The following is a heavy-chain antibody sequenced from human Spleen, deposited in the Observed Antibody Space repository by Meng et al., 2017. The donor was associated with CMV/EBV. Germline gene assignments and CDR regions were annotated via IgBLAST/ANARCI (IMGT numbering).Heavy chain of an antibody. CDR3: ARVHCSSTSCHIIPPLFDP. D-gene: IGHD2-2*02. Sequence: GSLRLSCAVYGGSFSGYYWSWIRQPPGKGLEWIGEINHSGSTKYNPSLKSRVTISVDTSANQFSLTLRSVTAADTAVYYCARVHCSSTSCHIIPPLFDPWGQGTLVTVSS. CDR2: INHSGST. V-gene: IGHV4-34*01. CDR1: GGSFSGYY. J-gene: IGHJ5*02.